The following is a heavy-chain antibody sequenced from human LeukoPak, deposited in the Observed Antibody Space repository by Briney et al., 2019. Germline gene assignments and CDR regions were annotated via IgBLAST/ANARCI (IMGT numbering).Heavy chain of an antibody. V-gene: IGHV3-33*06. CDR2: IWSDENKK. Sequence: GGSLRLSCAAPGFTFSSYGMHWVRQAPGKGLEWVAVIWSDENKKFYADSVKGRFTISRDNSKNTLYLQMNSLRAEDTAVYYCAKVLAYYFDYWGQGTLVTVSS. CDR1: GFTFSSYG. J-gene: IGHJ4*02. CDR3: AKVLAYYFDY.